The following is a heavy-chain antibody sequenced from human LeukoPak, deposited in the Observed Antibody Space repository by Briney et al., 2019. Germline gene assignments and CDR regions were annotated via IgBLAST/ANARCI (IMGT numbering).Heavy chain of an antibody. Sequence: GGSLRLSCAAAGFTFSHYGMHWVRQAPGKGLEWVAVIWSDGTNQYYADSVKGRFTISRGDSGNTVYLQMNSLRPEDTGVYYCAKDAQRGFDYSNSLEYWGQGTPVTVST. CDR3: AKDAQRGFDYSNSLEY. J-gene: IGHJ4*02. CDR1: GFTFSHYG. D-gene: IGHD4-11*01. CDR2: IWSDGTNQ. V-gene: IGHV3-33*06.